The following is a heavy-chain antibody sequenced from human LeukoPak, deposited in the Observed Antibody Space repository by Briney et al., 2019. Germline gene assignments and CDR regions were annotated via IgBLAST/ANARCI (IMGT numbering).Heavy chain of an antibody. CDR2: ISYTGTT. CDR1: LASINNTNYY. J-gene: IGHJ4*02. Sequence: PSGTPSLTCALSLASINNTNYYWGWIRQPPGKGLQWIGSISYTGTTYYNPSLESRVTISVDTSKSQFSLNLTSATAADTAFYYCAKHAYPGTTAPFGFWGQGTLVTVSS. CDR3: AKHAYPGTTAPFGF. D-gene: IGHD1-1*01. V-gene: IGHV4-39*01.